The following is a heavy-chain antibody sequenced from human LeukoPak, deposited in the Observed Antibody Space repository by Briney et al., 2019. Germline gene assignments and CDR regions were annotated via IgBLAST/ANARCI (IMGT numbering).Heavy chain of an antibody. V-gene: IGHV3-30-3*01. CDR3: ARALGLRYFDWLLPDY. CDR1: GFTFSSYA. J-gene: IGHJ4*02. CDR2: ISYDGSNK. D-gene: IGHD3-9*01. Sequence: GGSLRLSCAASGFTFSSYAMHWVRQAPGKGLEWVAVISYDGSNKYYADSVKGRFTISRDNSKDTLYLQMNSLRAEDTAVYYCARALGLRYFDWLLPDYWGQGTLVTVSS.